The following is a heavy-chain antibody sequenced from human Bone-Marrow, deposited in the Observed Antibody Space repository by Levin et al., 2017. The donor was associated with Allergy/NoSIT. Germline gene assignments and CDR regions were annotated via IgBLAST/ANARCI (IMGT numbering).Heavy chain of an antibody. J-gene: IGHJ6*02. D-gene: IGHD3-10*01. Sequence: GESLKISCAASGFTFSTYSMHWVRQAPGKGLDWVTLISYDGSNRSYADSVKGRFTISRDNSKNTLYLHMNSLRPEDTAVYYCARVRINMVRGVTISPNHCYYGMDVWGQGTTVTVSS. CDR3: ARVRINMVRGVTISPNHCYYGMDV. CDR1: GFTFSTYS. CDR2: ISYDGSNR. V-gene: IGHV3-30*04.